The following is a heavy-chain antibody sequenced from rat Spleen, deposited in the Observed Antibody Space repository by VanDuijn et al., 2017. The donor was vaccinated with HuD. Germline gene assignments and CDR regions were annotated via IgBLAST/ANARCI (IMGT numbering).Heavy chain of an antibody. CDR2: MRFNGDT. Sequence: QVQLKESGPGLVQPSQTLSLTCTVSGFSLTSYNVHWVRQPPGKGLEWMGRMRFNGDTSYNSVLETRLSISRDTSKNQVFLKMNSLQTEDSAMYFCARGSAFFDHWGQGVMVTVSS. V-gene: IGHV2-63*01. CDR3: ARGSAFFDH. D-gene: IGHD3-3*01. CDR1: GFSLTSYN. J-gene: IGHJ2*01.